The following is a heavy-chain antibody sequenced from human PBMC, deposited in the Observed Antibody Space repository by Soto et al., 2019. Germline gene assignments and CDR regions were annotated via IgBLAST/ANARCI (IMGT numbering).Heavy chain of an antibody. V-gene: IGHV3-23*01. CDR3: AKGDPGYTSALDY. Sequence: ESGGGLVQPGGSLRLSCAASGFTFSSYAMSWVRQAPGKGLEWVSGISGSGGSTYYGDSVKGRFTISRDNSKNTLYVQMNSLRAEDTALYYCAKGDPGYTSALDYWGQGTLVTVSS. CDR2: ISGSGGST. CDR1: GFTFSSYA. D-gene: IGHD6-19*01. J-gene: IGHJ4*02.